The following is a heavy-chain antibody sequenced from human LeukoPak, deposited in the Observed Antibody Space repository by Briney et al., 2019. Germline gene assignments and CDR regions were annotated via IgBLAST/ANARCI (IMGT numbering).Heavy chain of an antibody. Sequence: GGSLRLSCAASGFTFSNAWMNWVRQAPGKGLEWVGRIKSETDGGTTDYAAPVKGRFTISRDDSKNTLYLQMNSLKTEDTAVYYCTTIPPGYCSSTTCYAYFDYWGLGTLVTVSS. CDR2: IKSETDGGTT. J-gene: IGHJ4*02. D-gene: IGHD2-2*01. CDR1: GFTFSNAW. V-gene: IGHV3-15*07. CDR3: TTIPPGYCSSTTCYAYFDY.